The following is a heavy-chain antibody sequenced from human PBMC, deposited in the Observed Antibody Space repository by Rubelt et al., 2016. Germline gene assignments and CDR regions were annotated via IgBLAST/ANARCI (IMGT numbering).Heavy chain of an antibody. CDR2: INHSGST. CDR1: GGSFSGYY. CDR3: ARAFDDAFDI. Sequence: QVQLQQWGAGLLKPSETLSLTCAVYGGSFSGYYWSWIRQPPGKGLEWIGEINHSGSTNYNPSLKSRVTISVDTSKNQFSLKLSSVTAADTAVYYCARAFDDAFDIWGQGTMVTVSS. V-gene: IGHV4-34*01. J-gene: IGHJ3*02.